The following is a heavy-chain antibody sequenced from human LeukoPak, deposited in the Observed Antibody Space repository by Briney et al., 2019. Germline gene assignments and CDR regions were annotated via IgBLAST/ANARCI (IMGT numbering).Heavy chain of an antibody. D-gene: IGHD3-10*01. CDR3: ASRSAVTVSGFDY. J-gene: IGHJ4*02. Sequence: SETLSLTCTVSGXSINNYYWNWIRQPPGKGLEWIVYNHFSGSSRYNPYLKSRVTMSLDTSKNEISLNLSSATAADTALYYCASRSAVTVSGFDYWGQGTLVTVSS. CDR2: NHFSGSS. CDR1: GXSINNYY. V-gene: IGHV4-59*08.